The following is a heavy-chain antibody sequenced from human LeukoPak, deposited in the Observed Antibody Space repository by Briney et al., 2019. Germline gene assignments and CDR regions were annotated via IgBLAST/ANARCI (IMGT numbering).Heavy chain of an antibody. CDR2: INPSGGST. CDR1: RYTFTSYY. CDR3: ATPHCSSNSCHYYMDV. D-gene: IGHD2-2*01. J-gene: IGHJ6*03. Sequence: GASVKVSCKASRYTFTSYYMHWVRQAPGQGLEWMGIINPSGGSTSYAQKFQGRVTMTRDTSTSTVYMDLSSLRSADTAVYYCATPHCSSNSCHYYMDVWGKGTPVTVSS. V-gene: IGHV1-46*01.